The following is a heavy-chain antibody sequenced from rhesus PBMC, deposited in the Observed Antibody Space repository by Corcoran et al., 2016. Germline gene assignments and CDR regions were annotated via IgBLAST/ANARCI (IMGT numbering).Heavy chain of an antibody. Sequence: QVQLQESGPGLVKPSETLSLPCAVSGGSISSSNWWSWIRQPPGKGLEWIGYIIGSSGSTYYNPSLKSRVTISTDTSKNQFSLKLSSVTAADTAVYYCARGYTIFGLVTTFDYWGQGVLVTVSS. J-gene: IGHJ4*01. D-gene: IGHD3-3*01. CDR1: GGSISSSNW. CDR2: IIGSSGST. V-gene: IGHV4-65*01. CDR3: ARGYTIFGLVTTFDY.